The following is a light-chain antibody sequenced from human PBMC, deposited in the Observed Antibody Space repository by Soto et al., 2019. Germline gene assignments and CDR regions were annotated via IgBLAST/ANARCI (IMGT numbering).Light chain of an antibody. CDR3: ISYTSSSTLG. J-gene: IGLJ2*01. CDR1: SSDVGGYNY. CDR2: DVS. Sequence: QSALTQPASVSGSPGQSITISCTGTSSDVGGYNYVSWYQQHPGKAPKLMIYDVSNRPSGVSNRFSGSKSGHTASLTISGLQAEDEADYYCISYTSSSTLGFGGGTKLTVL. V-gene: IGLV2-14*01.